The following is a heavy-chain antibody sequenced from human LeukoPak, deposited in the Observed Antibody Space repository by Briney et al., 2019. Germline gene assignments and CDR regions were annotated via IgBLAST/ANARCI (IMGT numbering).Heavy chain of an antibody. D-gene: IGHD3-10*01. V-gene: IGHV3-30*04. Sequence: GGSLRLSCVASGFFFSSDTMHWVRQAPGKGLEGVALISYDGRSKYYADSVRGRFTIFRDNAKNTLFLQMNSLRDEDTAVYYCARYGSGSYLKDPFDHWGQGTLVTVSS. J-gene: IGHJ4*02. CDR2: ISYDGRSK. CDR3: ARYGSGSYLKDPFDH. CDR1: GFFFSSDT.